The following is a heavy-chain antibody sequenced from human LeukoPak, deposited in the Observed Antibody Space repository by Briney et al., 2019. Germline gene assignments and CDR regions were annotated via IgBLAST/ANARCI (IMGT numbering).Heavy chain of an antibody. D-gene: IGHD3-22*01. CDR2: ISGSGGST. Sequence: PGGSLRLSCAASGFTFSSYAMSWVRQAPGKGLEWVSAISGSGGSTYYADSVKGRFTISRDNPKNTLYLQMNSLRAEDTAVYYCAKGSPYYYDSSGPYYYYYYTDVWGKGTTVTVSS. CDR3: AKGSPYYYDSSGPYYYYYYTDV. V-gene: IGHV3-23*01. J-gene: IGHJ6*03. CDR1: GFTFSSYA.